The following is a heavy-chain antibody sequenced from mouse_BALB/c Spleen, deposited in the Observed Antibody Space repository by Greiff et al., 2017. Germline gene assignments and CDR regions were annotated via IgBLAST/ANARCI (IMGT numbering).Heavy chain of an antibody. CDR3: ARGTMITTFAY. J-gene: IGHJ3*01. V-gene: IGHV1S137*01. CDR2: ISTYYGDA. CDR1: GYTFTDYA. D-gene: IGHD2-4*01. Sequence: QVQLKESGAELVRPGVSVKISCKGSGYTFTDYAMHWVKQSHAKSLEWIGVISTYYGDASYNQKFKGKATMTVDKSSSTAYMELARLTSEDSAIYYCARGTMITTFAYWGQGTLVTVSA.